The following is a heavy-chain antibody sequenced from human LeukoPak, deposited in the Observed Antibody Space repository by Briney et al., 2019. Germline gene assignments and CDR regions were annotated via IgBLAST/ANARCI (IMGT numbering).Heavy chain of an antibody. CDR2: IRYDGSNK. D-gene: IGHD3-16*01. Sequence: GGSLRLSCAASGFTFSSYGMHWVRQAPGKGLEWVAFIRYDGSNKYYADSVRGRFTISRDNAKNSLSLQMNSLRADDTAVYYCARGALNLDNWFDPWGQGTLVTVSS. J-gene: IGHJ5*02. CDR3: ARGALNLDNWFDP. V-gene: IGHV3-30*02. CDR1: GFTFSSYG.